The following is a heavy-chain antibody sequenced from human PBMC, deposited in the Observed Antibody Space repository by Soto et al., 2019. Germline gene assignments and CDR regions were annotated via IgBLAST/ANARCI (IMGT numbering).Heavy chain of an antibody. V-gene: IGHV1-18*01. CDR1: GDTFTNFG. J-gene: IGHJ5*02. Sequence: GASVKVSCKTSGDTFTNFGLSWVRQAPGQGLEWMGWIATYNSNKNYAQKFQGRLTLTTDTSTSTGYMELKSLEYDDTAVYYCAKDFSLWSGYHYFDPWGQGTLVTVSS. CDR2: IATYNSNK. D-gene: IGHD3-3*01. CDR3: AKDFSLWSGYHYFDP.